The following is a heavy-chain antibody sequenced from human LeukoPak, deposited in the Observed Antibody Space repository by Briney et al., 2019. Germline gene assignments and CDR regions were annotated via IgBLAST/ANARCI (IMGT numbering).Heavy chain of an antibody. Sequence: ASVTVSCKASGYTFTSYGISWVRQAPGQGLEWMGWISAYNGNTNYAQKLQGRVTMTTDTSTSTAYMELRSLRSDDTAVYYCARVWYDSSGYSNYFDYWGQGTLVTVSS. CDR2: ISAYNGNT. V-gene: IGHV1-18*01. D-gene: IGHD3-22*01. CDR1: GYTFTSYG. CDR3: ARVWYDSSGYSNYFDY. J-gene: IGHJ4*02.